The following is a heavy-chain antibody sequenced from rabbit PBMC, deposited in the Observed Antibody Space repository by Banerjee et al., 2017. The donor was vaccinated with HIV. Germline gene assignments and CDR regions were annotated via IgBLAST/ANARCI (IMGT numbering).Heavy chain of an antibody. Sequence: QEQLVESGGGLVQPEGSLTLTCTASGFSFSSGYDMCWVRQAPGKGLEWIGYIFIGNSNTHYANWAKGRFSISKTSSTTVTLQMTSLTAADTATYFCAINTPHYGGYGGYGYAALDLWGQGTLVTVS. V-gene: IGHV1S45*01. CDR3: AINTPHYGGYGGYGYAALDL. CDR1: GFSFSSGYD. CDR2: IFIGNSNT. D-gene: IGHD6-1*01. J-gene: IGHJ4*01.